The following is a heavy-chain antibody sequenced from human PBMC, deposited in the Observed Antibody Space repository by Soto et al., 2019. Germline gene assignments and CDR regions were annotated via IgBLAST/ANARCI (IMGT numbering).Heavy chain of an antibody. Sequence: GGSLRLSCAASGFTFSSYSMNWVRQAPGKGLEWVSSISSSSSYIYYADSVKGRFTISRDNAKNSLYLQMNSLRAEDTAVYYCARDLGILTGYYRSNEDYYYYGMDVWGQGTTVTVSS. CDR1: GFTFSSYS. CDR3: ARDLGILTGYYRSNEDYYYYGMDV. CDR2: ISSSSSYI. J-gene: IGHJ6*02. V-gene: IGHV3-21*01. D-gene: IGHD3-9*01.